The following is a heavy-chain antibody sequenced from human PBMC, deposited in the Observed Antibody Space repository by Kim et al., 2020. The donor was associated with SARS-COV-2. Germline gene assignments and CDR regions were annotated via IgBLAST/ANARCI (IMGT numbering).Heavy chain of an antibody. CDR3: ASASYDFWSGYPFYDAFDI. Sequence: GGSLRLSCAASGFTFSSYEMNWVRQAPGKGLEWVSYISSSGSTIYYADSVKGRFTISRDNAKNSLYLQMNSLRAEDTAVYYCASASYDFWSGYPFYDAFDIWGPGTMLTVSS. J-gene: IGHJ3*02. CDR1: GFTFSSYE. V-gene: IGHV3-48*03. CDR2: ISSSGSTI. D-gene: IGHD3-3*01.